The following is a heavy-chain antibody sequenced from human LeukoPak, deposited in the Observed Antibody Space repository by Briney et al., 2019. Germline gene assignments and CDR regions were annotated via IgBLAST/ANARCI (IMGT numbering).Heavy chain of an antibody. J-gene: IGHJ4*02. D-gene: IGHD6-13*01. CDR2: IYYSGTT. CDR1: GASITSSDFY. Sequence: SQTLSLTCTVSGASITSSDFYWTWIRQPPGKRLEWIGYIYYSGTTYYKPSLKSRASISVDTSKNQFSLKLSSVTATDTAIYYCASLIAASGSFDYWGQGTLVAVSS. V-gene: IGHV4-30-4*01. CDR3: ASLIAASGSFDY.